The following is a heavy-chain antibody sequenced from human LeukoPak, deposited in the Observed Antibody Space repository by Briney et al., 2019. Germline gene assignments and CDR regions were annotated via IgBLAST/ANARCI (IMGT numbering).Heavy chain of an antibody. CDR1: GFTFSSYA. Sequence: GRSLRLSCAASGFTFSSYAMPWVRQAPGKGREWVAVISYDGSHKYYADYVKGRFIFSRDNSKNTLYLQMNSLRAEDTAVYYWARDTGVAFDPWGQGTLVTVSS. CDR2: ISYDGSHK. V-gene: IGHV3-30*04. J-gene: IGHJ5*02. D-gene: IGHD4-11*01. CDR3: ARDTGVAFDP.